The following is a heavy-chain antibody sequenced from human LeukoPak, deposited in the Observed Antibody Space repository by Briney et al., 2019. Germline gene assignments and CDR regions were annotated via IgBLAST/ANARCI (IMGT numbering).Heavy chain of an antibody. V-gene: IGHV4-59*01. CDR1: GGSISSYY. CDR3: ARAVGAVATAYWYFDL. D-gene: IGHD6-19*01. J-gene: IGHJ2*01. Sequence: PSETLSLTCTVSGGSISSYYWSWIRQPPGKGLEWIGYVYYSGTTYYNPSLKSRVTISLYTSKNQFSLKLSSVTAADTAVYYCARAVGAVATAYWYFDLWGRGTLVTVSS. CDR2: VYYSGTT.